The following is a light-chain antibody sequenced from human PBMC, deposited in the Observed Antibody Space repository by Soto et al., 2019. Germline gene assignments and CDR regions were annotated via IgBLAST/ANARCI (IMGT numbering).Light chain of an antibody. CDR2: AVS. V-gene: IGLV2-14*01. CDR1: SSDVGGYNH. CDR3: CSYTSLSTVV. J-gene: IGLJ2*01. Sequence: QSALTQPASVSGSPGQSITISCTGTSSDVGGYNHVSWYQHSPGKAPKLIVFAVSDRPSGVSHRFSGSKSGNTASLTISGLQAEDEDDYYCCSYTSLSTVVFGGGTKLTVL.